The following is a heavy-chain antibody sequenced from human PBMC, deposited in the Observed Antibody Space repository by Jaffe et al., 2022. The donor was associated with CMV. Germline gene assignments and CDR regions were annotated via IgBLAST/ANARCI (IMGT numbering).Heavy chain of an antibody. J-gene: IGHJ6*03. CDR2: ISSSSSYI. CDR3: ARRGIVVVPLRSASKAYYMDV. V-gene: IGHV3-21*01. Sequence: EVQLVESGGGLVKPGGSLRLSCAASGFTFSSYSMNWVRQAPGKGLEWVSSISSSSSYIYYADSVKGRFTISRDNAKNSLYLQMNSLRAEDTAVYYCARRGIVVVPLRSASKAYYMDVWGKGTTVTVSS. D-gene: IGHD2-2*01. CDR1: GFTFSSYS.